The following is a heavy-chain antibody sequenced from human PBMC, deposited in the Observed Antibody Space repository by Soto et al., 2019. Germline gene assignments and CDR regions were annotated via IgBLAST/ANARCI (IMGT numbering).Heavy chain of an antibody. CDR3: AGTQDIVVVPAAMAFDY. CDR2: IYYSGST. D-gene: IGHD2-2*01. Sequence: QVQLQESGPGLVKPSETLSLTCTVSGGSISSYYWSWIRQPPGKGLEWIGYIYYSGSTNYNPSLKSRLTLSVDTSKNQFSLKLSSVTAADTAVYYCAGTQDIVVVPAAMAFDYWGQGTLVTVSS. V-gene: IGHV4-59*01. J-gene: IGHJ4*02. CDR1: GGSISSYY.